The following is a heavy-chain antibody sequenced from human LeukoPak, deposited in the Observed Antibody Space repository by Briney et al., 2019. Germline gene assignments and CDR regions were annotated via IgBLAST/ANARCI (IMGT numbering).Heavy chain of an antibody. V-gene: IGHV4-34*01. J-gene: IGHJ4*02. D-gene: IGHD4-17*01. Sequence: SETLSLTCAVYGGSFSGYYWSWIRQPPGKGLEWIGEINHSGSTNYNPSLKSRVTISVDTSKNQFSLKLSSVTAADTAVYYCARGHGYGDYVDWGQGTLVTVSS. CDR2: INHSGST. CDR1: GGSFSGYY. CDR3: ARGHGYGDYVD.